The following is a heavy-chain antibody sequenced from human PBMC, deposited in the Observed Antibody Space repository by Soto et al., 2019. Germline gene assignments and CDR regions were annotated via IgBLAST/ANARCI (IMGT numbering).Heavy chain of an antibody. D-gene: IGHD4-17*01. CDR2: IYYSGST. J-gene: IGHJ4*02. CDR3: ALGGNTVTRGFDY. V-gene: IGHV4-39*01. CDR1: GGSISSSGCY. Sequence: SQTMSLTCTVAGGSISSSGCYWGWIHQPPGKGLEWIGSIYYSGSTYYNPSLKSRVTISVDTSKNQFSLKLSSVTAADTAVYYCALGGNTVTRGFDYWGQGTLLTVSS.